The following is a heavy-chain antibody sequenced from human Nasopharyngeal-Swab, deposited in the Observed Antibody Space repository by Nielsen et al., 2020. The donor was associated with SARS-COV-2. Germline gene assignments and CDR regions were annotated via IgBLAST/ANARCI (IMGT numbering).Heavy chain of an antibody. CDR1: GFSFSTYA. CDR2: ISGSGGDT. J-gene: IGHJ4*02. V-gene: IGHV3-23*01. CDR3: AKEAGYRSGWSPTYSDY. Sequence: GESLKISCAASGFSFSTYAMSWVRQAPGKGLEWVSAISGSGGDTYYADSVKGRFTISRDNSKNTLYLQMNSLRAEDTAIYYCAKEAGYRSGWSPTYSDYWGQGTLVTVSS. D-gene: IGHD6-19*01.